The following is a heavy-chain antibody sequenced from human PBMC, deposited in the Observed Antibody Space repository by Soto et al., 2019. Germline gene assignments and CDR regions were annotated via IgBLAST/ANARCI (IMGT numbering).Heavy chain of an antibody. CDR2: IYYSGST. J-gene: IGHJ3*02. Sequence: PSETLSLTCTVSGGSISSSNYYWGWIRRPPGKGLEWIGSIYYSGSTSYNSSLKSRVTISVDTSKNQFSLRLRSVAAADTAVYYCASPTLGAFDIWGQGTMVTVSS. CDR3: ASPTLGAFDI. V-gene: IGHV4-39*01. CDR1: GGSISSSNYY. D-gene: IGHD3-16*01.